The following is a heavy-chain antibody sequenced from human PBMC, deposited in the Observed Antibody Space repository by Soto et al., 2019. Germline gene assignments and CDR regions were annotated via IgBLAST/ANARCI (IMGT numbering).Heavy chain of an antibody. D-gene: IGHD5-18*01. J-gene: IGHJ6*02. CDR3: ARDSRGYSYGYIHYYYYYGMDV. CDR2: IYYSGST. CDR1: GGSISSGDYY. Sequence: PSETLSLTCTVSGGSISSGDYYWSWIRQPPGKGLEWIGYIYYSGSTYYNPSLESRVTISVDTSKNHFSLKLSSVTAADTAVYYCARDSRGYSYGYIHYYYYYGMDVWGQGTTVTVSS. V-gene: IGHV4-30-4*01.